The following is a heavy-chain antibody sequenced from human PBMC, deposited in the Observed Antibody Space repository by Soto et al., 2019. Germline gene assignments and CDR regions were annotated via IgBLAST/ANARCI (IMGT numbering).Heavy chain of an antibody. Sequence: QVQLVESGGGVVQPGASLRLSCEASGFAFSSYAMHWVRQAPGKGLEWVGVISYDGNYIYYADSVKGRFTISRDNSKNTLYVQVNSLRPGDTAVYYWAKGILSATIGPYAMDVWGQGTTVTVSS. V-gene: IGHV3-30*18. CDR3: AKGILSATIGPYAMDV. J-gene: IGHJ6*02. D-gene: IGHD3-16*01. CDR1: GFAFSSYA. CDR2: ISYDGNYI.